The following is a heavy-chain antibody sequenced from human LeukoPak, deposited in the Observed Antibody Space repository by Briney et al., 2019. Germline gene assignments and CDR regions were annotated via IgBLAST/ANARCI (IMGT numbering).Heavy chain of an antibody. V-gene: IGHV3-30*02. D-gene: IGHD3-10*01. CDR2: IRYDGSNK. J-gene: IGHJ3*02. CDR3: AKSHVLLWFGESNDAFDI. Sequence: GGSLRLSCAASGFTFSSYGMHWVRQAPGKGLEWVAFIRYDGSNKYYADSVKGRFTISRDNSKNTLYLQMNSLRAEDTAVYYCAKSHVLLWFGESNDAFDIWGQGTMVTVSS. CDR1: GFTFSSYG.